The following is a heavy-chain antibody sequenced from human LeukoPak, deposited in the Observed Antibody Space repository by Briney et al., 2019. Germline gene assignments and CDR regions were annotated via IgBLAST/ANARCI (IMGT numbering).Heavy chain of an antibody. V-gene: IGHV3-33*08. Sequence: GGSLRLSCAASRFPFSNYGMHWVRQAPGKGLEWVAVIWYDGSNKFYADSVKGRFTISRDNSQNTLYLRMKSLRAEDTAVYYCARGRYGDVLFDYWGQGTLVTVSS. CDR3: ARGRYGDVLFDY. J-gene: IGHJ4*02. CDR1: RFPFSNYG. D-gene: IGHD4-17*01. CDR2: IWYDGSNK.